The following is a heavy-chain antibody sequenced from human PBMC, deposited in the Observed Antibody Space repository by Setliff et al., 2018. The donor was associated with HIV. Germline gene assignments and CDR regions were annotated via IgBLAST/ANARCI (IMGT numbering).Heavy chain of an antibody. CDR1: GYTFTSYA. CDR3: ARGDTAIRGKGPSSNAFDI. Sequence: RASVKVSCKASGYTFTSYATNWVRQAPGQGLEWMGWINTNTGNPTYAQGFTGRFVFSLDTSVSTAYLQISSLKAEDTAVYYCARGDTAIRGKGPSSNAFDIWGQGTMVTVS. CDR2: INTNTGNP. J-gene: IGHJ3*02. D-gene: IGHD5-18*01. V-gene: IGHV7-4-1*02.